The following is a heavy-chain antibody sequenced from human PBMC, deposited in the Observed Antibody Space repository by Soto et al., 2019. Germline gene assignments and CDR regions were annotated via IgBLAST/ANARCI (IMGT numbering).Heavy chain of an antibody. V-gene: IGHV3-48*03. Sequence: GGALRVSCAASGVTCSSYEMNWVRQAPGKGLEWVSYISSSGSTIYYADSVKGRFTISRDNAKNSLYLQMNSLRAEDTAVYYCARSPGAGSSGYYYYYGMHVWGQVTTFTVSS. J-gene: IGHJ6*02. CDR2: ISSSGSTI. CDR1: GVTCSSYE. D-gene: IGHD3-22*01. CDR3: ARSPGAGSSGYYYYYGMHV.